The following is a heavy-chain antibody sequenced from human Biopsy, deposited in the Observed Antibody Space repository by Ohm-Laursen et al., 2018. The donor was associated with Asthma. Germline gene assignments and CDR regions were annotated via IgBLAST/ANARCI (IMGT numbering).Heavy chain of an antibody. Sequence: SLRLSCAASGFSFSNYGMHWVRQAPGKGLEWVAVILSDGRDKYYADSVKGRFTISRDNSKNTLYLHMHSLRAEGTAVYFCAKDRVRINSAYYFDYWGQGTLVTVSS. J-gene: IGHJ4*02. D-gene: IGHD3-10*01. CDR3: AKDRVRINSAYYFDY. V-gene: IGHV3-30*18. CDR2: ILSDGRDK. CDR1: GFSFSNYG.